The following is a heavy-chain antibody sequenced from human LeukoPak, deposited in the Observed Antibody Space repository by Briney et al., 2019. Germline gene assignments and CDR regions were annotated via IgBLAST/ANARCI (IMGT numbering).Heavy chain of an antibody. CDR2: IVSSSSLT. D-gene: IGHD6-13*01. V-gene: IGHV3-21*01. CDR1: GFIFRTYS. Sequence: KSGGSLRLSCAASGFIFRTYSMDWVRQAPGKGLEWVSSIVSSSSLTYYADSVKGRFTISRDNAKNSLYLQMNSLRAEDTAVYYCARDLQKYSSSWYWGQGTLVTVSS. CDR3: ARDLQKYSSSWY. J-gene: IGHJ4*02.